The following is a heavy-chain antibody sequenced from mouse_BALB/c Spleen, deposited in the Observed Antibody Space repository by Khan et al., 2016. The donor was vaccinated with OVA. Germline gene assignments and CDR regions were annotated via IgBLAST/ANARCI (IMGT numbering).Heavy chain of an antibody. J-gene: IGHJ3*01. CDR1: GYTFTSYT. Sequence: QMQLEESGAELARPGASVKMSCKASGYTFTSYTIHWIKERPGQGLEWIGYINPSNGYTNYTQKFKDKATLTTDKSSTTAYLQLSSLTSDDSAVYNCVRDGAYHRNDGWFAYWGQGTLVTVSA. D-gene: IGHD2-14*01. CDR3: VRDGAYHRNDGWFAY. V-gene: IGHV1-4*01. CDR2: INPSNGYT.